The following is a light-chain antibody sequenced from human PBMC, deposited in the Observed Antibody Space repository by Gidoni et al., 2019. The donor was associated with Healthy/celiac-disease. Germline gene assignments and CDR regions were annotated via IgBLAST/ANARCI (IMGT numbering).Light chain of an antibody. V-gene: IGKV1-17*01. J-gene: IGKJ2*01. Sequence: DIQMTQSPSSLSASVGDRVTITCRASQGVRNDVSWYQQIPGRAPKRLIYAASTLQSGVPSRFSGSGFGTEFTLTISRLQPEDFAIYYCLQHNTYPPYTFGQGTKLEIK. CDR1: QGVRND. CDR3: LQHNTYPPYT. CDR2: AAS.